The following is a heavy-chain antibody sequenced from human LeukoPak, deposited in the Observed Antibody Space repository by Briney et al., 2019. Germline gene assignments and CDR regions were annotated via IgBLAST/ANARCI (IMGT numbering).Heavy chain of an antibody. V-gene: IGHV3-30*18. D-gene: IGHD6-19*01. J-gene: IGHJ6*04. Sequence: GGSLRLSCAASGFTFSSYGMHWVRQAPGKGLEWVAVISYDGSNKYYADSVKGRFTISRDNSKNTLYLQMNSLRAEDTAVYYCAKDRSVAGNYYYHGMDVWGKGTTVTVSS. CDR1: GFTFSSYG. CDR3: AKDRSVAGNYYYHGMDV. CDR2: ISYDGSNK.